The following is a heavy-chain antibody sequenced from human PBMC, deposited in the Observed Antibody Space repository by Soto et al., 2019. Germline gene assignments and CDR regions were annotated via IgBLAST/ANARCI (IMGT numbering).Heavy chain of an antibody. CDR2: TYYRSKWYN. J-gene: IGHJ6*03. CDR3: ARDRKDIVVVPAAMPDYYYYMDV. V-gene: IGHV6-1*01. CDR1: GDSVSSNSAA. Sequence: SQTLSLTCAISGDSVSSNSAAWNWIRQSPSRGLEWLGRTYYRSKWYNDYAVSVKSRITINPDTSKNQFSLQLNSVTPEDTAVYYCARDRKDIVVVPAAMPDYYYYMDVWGKGTTVTVSS. D-gene: IGHD2-2*01.